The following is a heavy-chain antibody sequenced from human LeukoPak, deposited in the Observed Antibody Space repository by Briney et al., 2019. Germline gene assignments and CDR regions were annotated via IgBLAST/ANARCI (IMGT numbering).Heavy chain of an antibody. CDR1: GYTFTSYG. CDR2: ISAYNGNT. J-gene: IGHJ5*02. D-gene: IGHD6-13*01. Sequence: ASVKVSCKASGYTFTSYGISWVRQAPGQGLEWMGWISAYNGNTNYAQKLQGRATLTTDTSTSTAYMELRSLRSDDTAVYYCARVSRAAAGSRENNWFDPWGQGTLVTVSS. CDR3: ARVSRAAAGSRENNWFDP. V-gene: IGHV1-18*01.